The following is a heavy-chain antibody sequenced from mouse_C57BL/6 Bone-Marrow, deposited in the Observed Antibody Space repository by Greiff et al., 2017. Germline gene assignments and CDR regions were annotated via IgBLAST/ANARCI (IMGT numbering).Heavy chain of an antibody. D-gene: IGHD2-1*01. CDR1: GYTFTSYG. V-gene: IGHV1-81*01. CDR2: IYPRSGNT. Sequence: QVQLKQSGAELARPGASVKLSCKASGYTFTSYGISWVKQRTGQGLEWIGEIYPRSGNTYYNEKFKGKATLTADKSSSTAYMELRSLTSEDSAVYFCARFPRYYGYYEGFAYWGQGTLVTVAA. CDR3: ARFPRYYGYYEGFAY. J-gene: IGHJ3*01.